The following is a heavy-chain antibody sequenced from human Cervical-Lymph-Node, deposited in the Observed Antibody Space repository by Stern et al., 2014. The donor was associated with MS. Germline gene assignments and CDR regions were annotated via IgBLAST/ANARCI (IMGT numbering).Heavy chain of an antibody. CDR3: AREGGNTAEYFQH. CDR2: IWYDGSNT. J-gene: IGHJ1*01. V-gene: IGHV3-33*01. D-gene: IGHD4-23*01. Sequence: VQLVESGGGVVQPGRSLRLSCAASGFTFSSSGMHWVRQAPGKGREWRAIIWYDGSNTYYADSVKGRFTISRDNSKNTLYLQMNSLRAEDTAVYYCAREGGNTAEYFQHWGQGTLVTVSS. CDR1: GFTFSSSG.